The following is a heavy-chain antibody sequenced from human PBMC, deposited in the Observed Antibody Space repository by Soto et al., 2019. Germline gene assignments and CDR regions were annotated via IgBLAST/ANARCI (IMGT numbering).Heavy chain of an antibody. V-gene: IGHV4-4*02. CDR1: GGSISSSNW. CDR2: IYHSGST. J-gene: IGHJ6*02. D-gene: IGHD6-13*01. CDR3: ARETFKAAAGTYYYYGMDV. Sequence: PSETLSLTCAVSGGSISSSNWRSWVRQPPGKGLEWIGEIYHSGSTNYNPSLKSRVTISVDKSKNQFSLKLSSVTAADTAVYYCARETFKAAAGTYYYYGMDVWGQGTTVTVSS.